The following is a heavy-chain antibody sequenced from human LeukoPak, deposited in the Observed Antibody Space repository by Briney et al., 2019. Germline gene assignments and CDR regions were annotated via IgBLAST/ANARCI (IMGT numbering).Heavy chain of an antibody. CDR3: ARVSSHNYDILTGYYIRRGYYFDY. J-gene: IGHJ4*02. D-gene: IGHD3-9*01. V-gene: IGHV1-69*04. CDR2: NIPTLDIA. CDR1: GGTFSNYA. Sequence: SVNVSCKASGGTFSNYAISLVRQAPGQGLESMRRNIPTLDIANYAQKFQGRVTITADKSTSTAYMELSSLRSEDTAVYYCARVSSHNYDILTGYYIRRGYYFDYWGQGTLVTVSS.